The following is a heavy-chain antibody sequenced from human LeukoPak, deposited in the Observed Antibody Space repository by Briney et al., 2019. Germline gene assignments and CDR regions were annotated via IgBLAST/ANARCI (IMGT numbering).Heavy chain of an antibody. Sequence: ASVKVSCKASGGTFNTYATSWVRQAPGQGLEWMGRIIPILGTADYAHKFQGRVTMTADKSTSTSYMGLRSLRSDDTAVYYCARKDEGGNDGFAIWGQGTMVTVSS. J-gene: IGHJ3*02. D-gene: IGHD5-24*01. V-gene: IGHV1-69*04. CDR3: ARKDEGGNDGFAI. CDR1: GGTFNTYA. CDR2: IIPILGTA.